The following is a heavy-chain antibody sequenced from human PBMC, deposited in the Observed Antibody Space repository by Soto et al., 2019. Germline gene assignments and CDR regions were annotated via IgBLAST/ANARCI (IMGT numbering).Heavy chain of an antibody. CDR2: ISYSGST. CDR3: ARNYGHAFDI. J-gene: IGHJ3*02. Sequence: SETLSLTCTVSGGSISSGGYYWSWIRQHPGTGLEWIGYISYSGSTYYNPSLKSRVTISVDTSKNQFSLKLSSVTAADTAVYYCARNYGHAFDIWGQGTMVTVSS. CDR1: GGSISSGGYY. D-gene: IGHD1-7*01. V-gene: IGHV4-61*08.